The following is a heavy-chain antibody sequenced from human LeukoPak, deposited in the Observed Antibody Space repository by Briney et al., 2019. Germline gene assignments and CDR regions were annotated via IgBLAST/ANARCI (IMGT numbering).Heavy chain of an antibody. CDR1: GYTFTSYG. Sequence: ASVKVSCKASGYTFTSYGISWMRQAPGQGLEWMGWISAYNGNTNYAQKLQGRVTMTTDTSTSTAYMELRSLRSDDTAVYYCAREGEDYGDLMIDYWGQGTLVTVSS. D-gene: IGHD4-17*01. CDR3: AREGEDYGDLMIDY. CDR2: ISAYNGNT. J-gene: IGHJ4*02. V-gene: IGHV1-18*01.